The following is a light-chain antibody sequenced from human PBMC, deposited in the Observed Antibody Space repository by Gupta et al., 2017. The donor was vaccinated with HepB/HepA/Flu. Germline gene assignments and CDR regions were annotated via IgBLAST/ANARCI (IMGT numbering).Light chain of an antibody. CDR1: GSDVDIYNL. CDR3: CSYAGSSTLI. J-gene: IGLJ2*01. Sequence: QSALTQPASVSGSPGQSLTISCTGTGSDVDIYNLVSWYQQHPGKAPKLIIYEVTKRPSGLSNRFSGSRSGNTASLTISGLQADDEADYYCCSYAGSSTLIFGGGTKLTVL. CDR2: EVT. V-gene: IGLV2-23*02.